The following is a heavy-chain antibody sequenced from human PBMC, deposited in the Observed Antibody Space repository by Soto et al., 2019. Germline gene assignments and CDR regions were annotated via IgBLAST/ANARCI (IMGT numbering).Heavy chain of an antibody. CDR3: AKNFYFDS. CDR1: GFTFSSYA. V-gene: IGHV3-23*01. J-gene: IGHJ4*02. CDR2: INAVDEYT. Sequence: GGSLRLSCAASGFTFSSYAMSWVRQAPGKGLEWVSSINAVDEYTKYADSVKGRFAISRDNPKNKVYLQMNSLRAEDTAVYYCAKNFYFDSWGQGTLVTVSS.